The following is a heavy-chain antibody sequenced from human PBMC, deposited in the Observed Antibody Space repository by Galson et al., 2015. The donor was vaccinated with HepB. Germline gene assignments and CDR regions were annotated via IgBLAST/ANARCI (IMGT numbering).Heavy chain of an antibody. V-gene: IGHV3-30*18. J-gene: IGHJ4*02. CDR2: ISYDGSNK. D-gene: IGHD4-17*01. Sequence: SLRLSCAASGFTLSYYGMHWVRQAPGKGLEWVAVISYDGSNKYYADSVKGRFTISRDNSKNTLYLQMNSLRAEDTAVYYCAKDWVPMTTGLETYFDLWGQGTLVTVSS. CDR1: GFTLSYYG. CDR3: AKDWVPMTTGLETYFDL.